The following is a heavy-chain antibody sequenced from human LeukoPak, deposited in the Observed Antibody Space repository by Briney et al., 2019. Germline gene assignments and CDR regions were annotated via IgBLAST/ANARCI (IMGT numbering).Heavy chain of an antibody. CDR2: INPNSGGT. CDR1: GYTFTGYY. D-gene: IGHD3-22*01. V-gene: IGHV1-2*02. J-gene: IGHJ3*02. Sequence: ASVKVSCKASGYTFTGYYMHWVRQAPGQGLEWMGWINPNSGGTNYAQKFQGRVTMTRDTSISTAYMELSRLRSDDTAVYYCARDDNYYDSSGTPHDAFDIWGQGTMVTVSS. CDR3: ARDDNYYDSSGTPHDAFDI.